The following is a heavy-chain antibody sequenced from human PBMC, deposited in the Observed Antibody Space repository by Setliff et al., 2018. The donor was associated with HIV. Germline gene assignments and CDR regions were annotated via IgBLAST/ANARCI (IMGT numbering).Heavy chain of an antibody. CDR2: INPSGGST. J-gene: IGHJ6*03. V-gene: IGHV1-46*01. D-gene: IGHD3-10*01. Sequence: ASVKVSCKTSGYTFTNYGISWVRQAPGQGLEWMGIINPSGGSTSYAQKFQGRVTMTRDTSTSTVYMELSSLRSEDTAVYYCARARGNYYGSGKVYYYYYYMDVWGKGTTVTVSS. CDR3: ARARGNYYGSGKVYYYYYYMDV. CDR1: GYTFTNYG.